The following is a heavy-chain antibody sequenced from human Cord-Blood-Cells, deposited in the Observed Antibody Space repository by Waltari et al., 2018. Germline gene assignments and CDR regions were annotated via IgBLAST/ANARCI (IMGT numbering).Heavy chain of an antibody. CDR2: IYSGGST. V-gene: IGHV3-66*01. J-gene: IGHJ4*02. CDR3: ASSSKGFGELLLYYFDY. D-gene: IGHD3-10*01. Sequence: EVQLVESGGGLVQPGGSLRLSCAASGFTVSRNYMSWVRQAPGKGLEWVSVIYSGGSTYYADSVKGRFTISRDNSKNTLYLQMNSLRAEDTAVYYCASSSKGFGELLLYYFDYWGQGTLVTVSS. CDR1: GFTVSRNY.